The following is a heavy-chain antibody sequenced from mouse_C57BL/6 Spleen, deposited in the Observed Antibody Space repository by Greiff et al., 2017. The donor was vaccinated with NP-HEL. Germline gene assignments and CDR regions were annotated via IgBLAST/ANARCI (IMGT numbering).Heavy chain of an antibody. CDR2: IYPGDGDT. CDR1: GYAFSSSW. D-gene: IGHD3-2*02. V-gene: IGHV1-82*01. CDR3: ARSAQATPWFAY. J-gene: IGHJ3*01. Sequence: VKLMESGPELVKPGASVKISCKASGYAFSSSWMNWVKQRPGKGLEWIGRIYPGDGDTNYNGKFKGKATVTADKSSSTAYMQLSSLTSEDSAVYFCARSAQATPWFAYWGQGTLVTVSA.